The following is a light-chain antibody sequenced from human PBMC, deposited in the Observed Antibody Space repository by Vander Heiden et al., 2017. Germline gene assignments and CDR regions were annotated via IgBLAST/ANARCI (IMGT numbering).Light chain of an antibody. CDR3: QQYNYFYT. J-gene: IGKJ2*01. Sequence: EIVMTQSPDTLSVSPGERATLSCRASQSVITKLAWYQRKPGQPPRLLKYGASTRATGIPARFSGSGSGTEFTLTISSLQPEDSAIYYCQQYNYFYTFGQGTKLEIK. CDR1: QSVITK. CDR2: GAS. V-gene: IGKV3-15*01.